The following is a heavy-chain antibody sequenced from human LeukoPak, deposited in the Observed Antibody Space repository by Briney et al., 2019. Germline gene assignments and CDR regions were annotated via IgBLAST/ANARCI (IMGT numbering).Heavy chain of an antibody. J-gene: IGHJ4*02. V-gene: IGHV4-39*07. D-gene: IGHD3-22*01. CDR3: ARDGAYYDNPFDY. CDR2: IYYSGST. CDR1: GGSISSSSYY. Sequence: SETLSLTCTVSGGSISSSSYYWGWIRQPPGKGLEWIGSIYYSGSTYYNPSLKSRVTISVDTSKNQFSLKLSSVTAADTAVYYCARDGAYYDNPFDYWGQGTLVTVSS.